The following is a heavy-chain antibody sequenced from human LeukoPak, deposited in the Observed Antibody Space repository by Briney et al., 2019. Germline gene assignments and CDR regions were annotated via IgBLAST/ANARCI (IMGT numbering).Heavy chain of an antibody. Sequence: GASVKVSCKASGYTFTSYGISWVRQAPGQGLEWMGWISAYNGNTNYAQKLQGRVTMTTDTSTSTAYMELRSLRSDDTAVYYCAREPDWGSSKDNFDYWGQGTLVTVSS. D-gene: IGHD2-2*01. V-gene: IGHV1-18*01. J-gene: IGHJ4*02. CDR1: GYTFTSYG. CDR3: AREPDWGSSKDNFDY. CDR2: ISAYNGNT.